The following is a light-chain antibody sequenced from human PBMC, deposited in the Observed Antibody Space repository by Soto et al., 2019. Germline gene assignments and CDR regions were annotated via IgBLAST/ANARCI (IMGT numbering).Light chain of an antibody. CDR3: QQLNSYPRT. CDR2: AAS. V-gene: IGKV1-9*01. J-gene: IGKJ1*01. CDR1: QGISSY. Sequence: IQLTQSPSSLSASVGDRVTITCQASQGISSYLAWYQQKPGKAPNLLIYAASTLQSGVPSRFSGSGSGTDFTLTISSLQPEDFATYYCQQLNSYPRTFGQGTKVEIK.